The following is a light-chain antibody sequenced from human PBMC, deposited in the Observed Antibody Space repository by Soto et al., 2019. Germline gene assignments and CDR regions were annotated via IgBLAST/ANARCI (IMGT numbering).Light chain of an antibody. CDR1: QGIGND. CDR3: LQHNSYPRT. V-gene: IGKV1-17*01. Sequence: DLQMNQSPSSLSASVGDRVTLTCRASQGIGNDLGWYQQKPGKAPKRLIYAASSLQSGVPSRFSGSGSGTEFPLLICALQPADFSTYYCLQHNSYPRTFGQGTK. CDR2: AAS. J-gene: IGKJ1*01.